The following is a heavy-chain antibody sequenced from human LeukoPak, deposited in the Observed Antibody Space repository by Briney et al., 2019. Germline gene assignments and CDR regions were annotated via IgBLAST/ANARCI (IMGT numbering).Heavy chain of an antibody. D-gene: IGHD2-15*01. CDR1: GFTFSSYA. Sequence: GGSLRLSCAASGFTFSSYAMHWVRQAPGKGLEYVSAISSNGGSTYYANSVKGRFTISRDNSKNTLYLQMGSLRAEDMAVYYCARGGAVVAATGHYNWFDPWGQGTLVTVSS. J-gene: IGHJ5*02. CDR2: ISSNGGST. CDR3: ARGGAVVAATGHYNWFDP. V-gene: IGHV3-64*01.